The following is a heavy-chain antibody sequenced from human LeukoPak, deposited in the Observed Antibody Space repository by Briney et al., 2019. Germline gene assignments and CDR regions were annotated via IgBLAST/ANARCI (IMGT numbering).Heavy chain of an antibody. V-gene: IGHV3-30*18. D-gene: IGHD2-21*01. CDR2: ISYDGSNK. J-gene: IGHJ4*02. CDR1: GFTFSSYG. CDR3: AKGYCGGDCPFDY. Sequence: GGSLRLSCAASGFTFSSYGMHWVRQAPGKGLEWVAVISYDGSNKYYADSVKGRFTISRDNSKNTQYLQMNSLRAEDTAVCYCAKGYCGGDCPFDYWGQGTLVTVSS.